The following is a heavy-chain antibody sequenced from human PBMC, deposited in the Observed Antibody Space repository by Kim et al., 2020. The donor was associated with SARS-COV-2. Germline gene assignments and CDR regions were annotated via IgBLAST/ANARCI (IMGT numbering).Heavy chain of an antibody. Sequence: GGSLRLSCAASGFTFSSYAMSWVRQAPGKGLEWVSAISGSGGSTYYADSVKGRFTISRDNSKNTLYLQMNSLRAEDTAVYYCAKAYCGGDCYSLAFYYYYGMDVWGQGTTVTVSS. CDR2: ISGSGGST. V-gene: IGHV3-23*01. CDR1: GFTFSSYA. J-gene: IGHJ6*02. D-gene: IGHD2-21*02. CDR3: AKAYCGGDCYSLAFYYYYGMDV.